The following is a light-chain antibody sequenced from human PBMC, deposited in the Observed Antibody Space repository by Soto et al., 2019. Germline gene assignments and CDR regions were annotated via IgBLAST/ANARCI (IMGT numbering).Light chain of an antibody. J-gene: IGKJ1*01. CDR3: QQYNNWPRT. CDR1: QSVSSN. Sequence: EIVMAHSPATLSVSPGERAPLSCRASQSVSSNLAWYQQKPGQAPRLLIYGASTRATGIPARFSGSLYGTEFNLTISSLQSEDFAVYYCQQYNNWPRTFGQGTKVDIK. CDR2: GAS. V-gene: IGKV3-15*01.